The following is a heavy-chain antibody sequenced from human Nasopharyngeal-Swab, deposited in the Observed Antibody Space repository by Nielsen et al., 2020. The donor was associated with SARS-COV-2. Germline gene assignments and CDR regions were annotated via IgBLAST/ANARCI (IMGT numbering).Heavy chain of an antibody. CDR2: INHSGSP. CDR3: ARVPIVSLYGDSRNDASGSGAY. Sequence: LRLPGAVQDGSFSGYYWRWIRQPPGKGRDWIGEINHSGSPNYNPSLKRRVTISVDTSKNQFSLKLSSVTAADTAVYYCARVPIVSLYGDSRNDASGSGAYWGQGTLVTVSS. D-gene: IGHD3-16*02. J-gene: IGHJ4*02. CDR1: DGSFSGYY. V-gene: IGHV4-34*01.